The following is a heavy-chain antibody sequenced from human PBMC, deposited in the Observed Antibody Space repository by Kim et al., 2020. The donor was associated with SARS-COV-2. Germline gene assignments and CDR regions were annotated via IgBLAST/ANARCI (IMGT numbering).Heavy chain of an antibody. CDR3: AEDRYLGVVVAASYMDV. Sequence: CVNGRFTISRDNSKNTLYLQMNSLRAEDTAVYYCAEDRYLGVVVAASYMDVWGKGTTVTVSS. D-gene: IGHD2-15*01. V-gene: IGHV3-23*01. J-gene: IGHJ6*03.